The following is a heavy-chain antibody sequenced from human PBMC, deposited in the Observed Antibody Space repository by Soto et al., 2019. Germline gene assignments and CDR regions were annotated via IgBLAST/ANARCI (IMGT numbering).Heavy chain of an antibody. V-gene: IGHV3-23*01. CDR2: ISGSGGST. CDR1: GFTFSSYA. J-gene: IGHJ5*02. Sequence: GGSLRLSCAASGFTFSSYAMSWVRQAPGKGLELVSAISGSGGSTYYADSVKGRFTISRDNSKNTLYLQMNSLRAEDTAVYYCAKDLGPRIVVVPAAIRSLVPWGQGTLVTVSS. CDR3: AKDLGPRIVVVPAAIRSLVP. D-gene: IGHD2-2*01.